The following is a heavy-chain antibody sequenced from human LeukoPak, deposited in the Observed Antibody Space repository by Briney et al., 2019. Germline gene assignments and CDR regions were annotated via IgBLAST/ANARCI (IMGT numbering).Heavy chain of an antibody. D-gene: IGHD3-9*01. V-gene: IGHV1-24*01. CDR2: FDPEDGET. CDR3: ATLNIGPDYDILTGYAQTKYGMDV. CDR1: GYTLTELS. Sequence: ASVKVSCKVSGYTLTELSMHWVRQAPGKGLEWMGGFDPEDGETIYAQKSQGRVTMTEDTSTDTAYMELSSLRSEDTAVYYCATLNIGPDYDILTGYAQTKYGMDVWGKGTTVTVSS. J-gene: IGHJ6*04.